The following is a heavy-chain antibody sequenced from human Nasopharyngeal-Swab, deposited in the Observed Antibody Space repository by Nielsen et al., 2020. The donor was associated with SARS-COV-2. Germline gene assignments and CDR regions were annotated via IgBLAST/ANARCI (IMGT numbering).Heavy chain of an antibody. CDR1: GFTFSSYE. J-gene: IGHJ4*02. V-gene: IGHV3-48*03. Sequence: GESLKISCAASGFTFSSYEMNWVRQAPGKGLEWVSYISSSGSTIYYADSVKGRFTISRDNAKNSLYLQMNSLRAEDTAVYYCARVGLHYYDSSGPFDYWSQGTLVTVSS. D-gene: IGHD3-22*01. CDR2: ISSSGSTI. CDR3: ARVGLHYYDSSGPFDY.